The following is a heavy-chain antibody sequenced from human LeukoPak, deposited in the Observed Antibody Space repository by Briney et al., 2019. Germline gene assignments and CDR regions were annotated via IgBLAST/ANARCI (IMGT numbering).Heavy chain of an antibody. J-gene: IGHJ4*02. CDR1: GFTVSSNY. D-gene: IGHD3-3*01. V-gene: IGHV3-53*01. CDR3: ARGGVGGTYYYFDY. Sequence: GGSLRLSCAASGFTVSSNYMSWVRQAPGKGLEWVSVIFGGGSTYYADSVKGRFTISRDNSKNTLYLQMNSLRAEDTAVYYCARGGVGGTYYYFDYWGQGTLVTVSS. CDR2: IFGGGST.